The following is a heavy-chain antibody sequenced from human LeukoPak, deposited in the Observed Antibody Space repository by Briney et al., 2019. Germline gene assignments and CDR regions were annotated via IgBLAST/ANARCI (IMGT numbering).Heavy chain of an antibody. CDR2: IYYSGST. V-gene: IGHV4-39*02. D-gene: IGHD4-17*01. Sequence: SETLSLACSVSGGSISCSTYYWGWIRQPPGQGLDWIGNIYYSGSTYYNPSLKSRVTISVDTSKNQFSLKLTSVTAADTAVYYCARDYGDYAFDSWGQGTLVTVSS. CDR1: GGSISCSTYY. J-gene: IGHJ4*02. CDR3: ARDYGDYAFDS.